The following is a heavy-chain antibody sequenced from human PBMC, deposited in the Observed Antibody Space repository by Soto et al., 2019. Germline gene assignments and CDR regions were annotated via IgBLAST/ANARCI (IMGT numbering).Heavy chain of an antibody. CDR1: GGSISSYY. Sequence: SETLSLTCTVSGGSISSYYWSWIRQPPGKGLEWIGYIYYSGSTNYNPSLKSRVTISVDTSKNQFSLKLSSVTAADTAVYYCARMGRRKNRFDPWGQGTLVTVSS. CDR2: IYYSGST. J-gene: IGHJ5*02. D-gene: IGHD2-15*01. V-gene: IGHV4-59*01. CDR3: ARMGRRKNRFDP.